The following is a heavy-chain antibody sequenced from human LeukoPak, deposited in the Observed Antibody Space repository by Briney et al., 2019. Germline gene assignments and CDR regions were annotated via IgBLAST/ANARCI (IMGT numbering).Heavy chain of an antibody. Sequence: GASVKVSCKASGGTFSSYAISWVRQAPGQGLEWMGRIIPILGMANYAQKFQGRVTITADKSTSTAYMELSSLRSEDTAVYYCVLYGSGSYYSRLYFDYWGQGTLVTVSS. J-gene: IGHJ4*02. CDR1: GGTFSSYA. D-gene: IGHD3-10*01. CDR2: IIPILGMA. CDR3: VLYGSGSYYSRLYFDY. V-gene: IGHV1-69*04.